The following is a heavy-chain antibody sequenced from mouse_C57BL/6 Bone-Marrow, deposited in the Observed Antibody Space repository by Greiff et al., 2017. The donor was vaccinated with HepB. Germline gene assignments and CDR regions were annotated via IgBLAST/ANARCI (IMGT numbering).Heavy chain of an antibody. J-gene: IGHJ1*03. CDR3: ARDYGNSPWYFDV. CDR1: GFTFSDYY. CDR2: INYDGSST. D-gene: IGHD2-1*01. V-gene: IGHV5-16*01. Sequence: EVQRVESEGGLVQPGSSMKLSCTASGFTFSDYYMAWVRQVPEKGLEWVANINYDGSSTYYLDSLKSRFIISRDNAKNILYLQMSSLKSEDTATYYCARDYGNSPWYFDVWGRGTTVTVSS.